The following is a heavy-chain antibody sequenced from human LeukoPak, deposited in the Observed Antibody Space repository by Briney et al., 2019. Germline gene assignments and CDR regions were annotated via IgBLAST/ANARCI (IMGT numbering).Heavy chain of an antibody. CDR2: IYYSGST. D-gene: IGHD4-17*01. CDR3: AIIHDYGDSDY. J-gene: IGHJ4*02. Sequence: SETLSLTCTVSGGSISSSSYYWGWIRQPPGKGLEWIGSIYYSGSTYYNPSLKSRVTISVDTSKNQFSLKLSSVTAADTAVYYCAIIHDYGDSDYWGQGTLVTVSS. V-gene: IGHV4-39*07. CDR1: GGSISSSSYY.